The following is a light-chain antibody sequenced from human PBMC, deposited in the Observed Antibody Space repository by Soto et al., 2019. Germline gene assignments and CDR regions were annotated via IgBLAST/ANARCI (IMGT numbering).Light chain of an antibody. CDR1: RDDIGAYDY. CDR2: EVT. V-gene: IGLV2-14*01. Sequence: ALTQPASVSGSPGQSITISCAGTRDDIGAYDYVSWYQQHPGNAPKLLVYEVTNRPSGVSDRFSGSKSGNTASLTISGLQAGDEADYYCNSYTNSSAVVFGGGTKVTVL. CDR3: NSYTNSSAVV. J-gene: IGLJ2*01.